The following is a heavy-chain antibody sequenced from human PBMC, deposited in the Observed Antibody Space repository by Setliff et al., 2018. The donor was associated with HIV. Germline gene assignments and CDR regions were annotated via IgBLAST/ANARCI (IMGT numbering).Heavy chain of an antibody. D-gene: IGHD3-3*01. CDR2: INYHGSDI. CDR3: ARVFLEWLLYRPDYVMDV. Sequence: GGSLRLSCVGSGFTFSNHWMQWVRQAPGKGLVWVSRINYHGSDISYADSVKGRFTISRDNAKNTVYLQMNNLRDEDTAVYYCARVFLEWLLYRPDYVMDVWGQGTTVTVSS. J-gene: IGHJ6*02. V-gene: IGHV3-74*01. CDR1: GFTFSNHW.